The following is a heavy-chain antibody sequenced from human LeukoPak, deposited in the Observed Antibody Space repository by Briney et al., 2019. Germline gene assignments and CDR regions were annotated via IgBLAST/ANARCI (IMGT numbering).Heavy chain of an antibody. V-gene: IGHV1-2*02. D-gene: IGHD2-15*01. CDR2: IIPNSGGT. Sequence: ASVKVSCKASGYTFTSYGISRVRQAPGQGLEWMGWIIPNSGGTNYAQKFQGRVTMTRDTSISTAYMELSRLRSDDTAVYYCARVQPIVVVVAATPAVDYWGQGTLVTVSS. CDR1: GYTFTSYG. J-gene: IGHJ4*02. CDR3: ARVQPIVVVVAATPAVDY.